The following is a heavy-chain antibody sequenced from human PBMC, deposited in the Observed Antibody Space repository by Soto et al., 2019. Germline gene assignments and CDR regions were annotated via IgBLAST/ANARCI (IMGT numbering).Heavy chain of an antibody. CDR1: GYTFTSYS. CDR3: ARDAPPADY. Sequence: QVQLVQSGAEVKKPGASVKVSCKASGYTFTSYSISWVRQAPGQGLEWMGWISAYNGNTNYAQKLQGRVAMTTDTSTSTADMELRSLRSDDTAVYDGARDAPPADYWGQGTLVTVSS. CDR2: ISAYNGNT. V-gene: IGHV1-18*01. J-gene: IGHJ4*02.